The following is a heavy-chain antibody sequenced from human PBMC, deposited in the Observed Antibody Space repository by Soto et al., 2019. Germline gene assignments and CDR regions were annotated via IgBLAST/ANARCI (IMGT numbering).Heavy chain of an antibody. D-gene: IGHD3-16*01. Sequence: GGSLRLSCAASGFTFSSYAMHWVRQAPGKGLEWVAVISYDGSNKYYADSVKGRFTISRDNSKNTLYLQMNSLRAEDTAVYYCARSFMITFGGVFDYWGQGTLVTVSS. V-gene: IGHV3-30-3*01. CDR2: ISYDGSNK. J-gene: IGHJ4*02. CDR1: GFTFSSYA. CDR3: ARSFMITFGGVFDY.